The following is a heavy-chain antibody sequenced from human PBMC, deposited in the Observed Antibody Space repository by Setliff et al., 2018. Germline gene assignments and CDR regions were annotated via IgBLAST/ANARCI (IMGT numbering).Heavy chain of an antibody. Sequence: PSETLSLTCIVSGGSISSSSYYWGWIRQPPGKGLEWIGSIDYSGTIYYNPSLKSRVTISVDTSKNQVSLKLSSVTAADTAVYYCARVPRFTDTRNAFDIWGQGTMVTVSS. CDR1: GGSISSSSYY. CDR3: ARVPRFTDTRNAFDI. D-gene: IGHD5-18*01. J-gene: IGHJ3*02. CDR2: IDYSGTI. V-gene: IGHV4-39*07.